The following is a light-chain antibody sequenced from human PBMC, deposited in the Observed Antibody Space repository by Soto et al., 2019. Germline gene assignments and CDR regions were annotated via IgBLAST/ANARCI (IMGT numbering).Light chain of an antibody. CDR1: ENMETF. Sequence: GDRVTITCLASENMETFLAWYQQKPGKAPKPLIQRASSLQNGVPLRFSGSGSGTEFTLTISSLQPDDFATYYCQQYKSPPITFAQGTRLEIK. J-gene: IGKJ5*01. V-gene: IGKV1-5*03. CDR3: QQYKSPPIT. CDR2: RAS.